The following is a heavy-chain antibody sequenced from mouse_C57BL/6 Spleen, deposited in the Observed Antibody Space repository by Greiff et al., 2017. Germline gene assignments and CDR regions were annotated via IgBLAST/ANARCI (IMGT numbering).Heavy chain of an antibody. J-gene: IGHJ4*01. CDR3: ARAVVATPYAMDY. Sequence: VQLQQSGGGLVKPGGSLTLSCAASGFTFSDYGMHWVRQAPEKGLEWVAYISSGSSTIYYADTVKGRFTISRDNAKNTLFLQMTSLRSEDTAMYYCARAVVATPYAMDYWGQGTSVTVSS. CDR2: ISSGSSTI. V-gene: IGHV5-17*01. CDR1: GFTFSDYG. D-gene: IGHD1-1*01.